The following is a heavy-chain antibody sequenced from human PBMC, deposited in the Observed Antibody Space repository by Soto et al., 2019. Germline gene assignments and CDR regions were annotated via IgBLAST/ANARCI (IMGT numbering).Heavy chain of an antibody. Sequence: GASVKVSCKASGYTFTSYYMHWVRQAPGQGLEWMGIINPSDGSTSYAQKFQGRVTMTRDTSTSTVYMELSSLRSEDTAVYYCAHRDYGDYSSTWGQGTLVTVSS. CDR1: GYTFTSYY. CDR2: INPSDGST. J-gene: IGHJ5*02. D-gene: IGHD4-17*01. V-gene: IGHV1-46*01. CDR3: AHRDYGDYSST.